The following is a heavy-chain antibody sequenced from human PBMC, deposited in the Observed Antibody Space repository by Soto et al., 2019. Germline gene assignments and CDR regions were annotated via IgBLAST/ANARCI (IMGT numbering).Heavy chain of an antibody. CDR2: INPHGGST. J-gene: IGHJ5*02. CDR3: ARSSGGNFGIIIEGSNWFDP. D-gene: IGHD3-3*01. CDR1: GDTFTSYY. V-gene: IGHV1-46*01. Sequence: ASVKVSCKAPGDTFTSYYLNWVRQAPGQGLEWMGVINPHGGSTKYAQKFQGRITMTRDTSRSTVYMELSSLRSDDTAIYYCARSSGGNFGIIIEGSNWFDPWGQGTLITVSS.